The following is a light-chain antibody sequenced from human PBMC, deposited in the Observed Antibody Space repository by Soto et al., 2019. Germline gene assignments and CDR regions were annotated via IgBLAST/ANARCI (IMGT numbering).Light chain of an antibody. CDR2: ENN. CDR1: RSNIGNNY. Sequence: QSVLTQPPSVSAAPGQKVSISCSGSRSNIGNNYVSWYQQLPGTAPKLLIYENNKRPSGIPDRISGSKSGTSATLGITGLQTGDEADYYCGTWDGSLSAAVFGGGTKLTVL. CDR3: GTWDGSLSAAV. J-gene: IGLJ3*02. V-gene: IGLV1-51*02.